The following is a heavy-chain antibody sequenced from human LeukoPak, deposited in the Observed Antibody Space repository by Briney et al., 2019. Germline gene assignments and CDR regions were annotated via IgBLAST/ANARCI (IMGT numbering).Heavy chain of an antibody. V-gene: IGHV1-18*01. Sequence: GASVKVSCKASGYTFTSYGISWVRQAPGQGLEWMGWISAYNGNTNYAQKLQGRVTMTTDTSTSTAYMELRSLRSEDTAVYYCARAYYYYDSSGPLDYWGQGTLVTVSS. D-gene: IGHD3-22*01. CDR3: ARAYYYYDSSGPLDY. J-gene: IGHJ4*02. CDR1: GYTFTSYG. CDR2: ISAYNGNT.